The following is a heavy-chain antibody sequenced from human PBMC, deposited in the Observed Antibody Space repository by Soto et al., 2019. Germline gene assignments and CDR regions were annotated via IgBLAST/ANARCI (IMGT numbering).Heavy chain of an antibody. CDR1: GFTXSDYY. J-gene: IGHJ4*02. V-gene: IGHV3-11*01. CDR3: AKDTNVIAAAGPFDY. CDR2: ISVTGTTV. D-gene: IGHD6-13*01. Sequence: GSLRLSCAASGFTXSDYYMSWIRQTPGTGLELVSYISVTGTTVYYADSVKGRFTISRDNSKNTLYLQMNSLRAEDTAVYYCAKDTNVIAAAGPFDYWGQGTLVTVSS.